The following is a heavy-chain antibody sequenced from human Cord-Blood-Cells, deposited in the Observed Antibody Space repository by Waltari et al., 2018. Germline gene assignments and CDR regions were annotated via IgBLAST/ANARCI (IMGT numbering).Heavy chain of an antibody. CDR1: GFPFSSYA. CDR2: ISGSGGST. V-gene: IGHV3-23*01. J-gene: IGHJ4*02. D-gene: IGHD6-13*01. Sequence: EVQLLESGGGLVQPGGSLRLPCAASGFPFSSYALSWVRQAPGKGLEWVSAISGSGGSTYYADSVKGRFTISRDNSKNTLYLQMNSLRAEDTAVYYCAKDRPKLSSWYYFDYWGQGTLVTVSS. CDR3: AKDRPKLSSWYYFDY.